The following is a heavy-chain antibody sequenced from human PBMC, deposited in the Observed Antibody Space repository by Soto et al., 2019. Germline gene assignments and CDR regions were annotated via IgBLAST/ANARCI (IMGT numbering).Heavy chain of an antibody. CDR1: VGSVSSGSYY. CDR2: IYYSGST. J-gene: IGHJ6*01. D-gene: IGHD3-3*01. V-gene: IGHV4-61*01. Sequence: PSETLSLTCTFSVGSVSSGSYYCSWIRQPPWKGLEWIGYIYYSGSTNYNPSLKSRVTISVDTSKNQFSLKLSSVTAADTAVYYCERDSRHPNTIFGVVISPIPYYYGMEVWGQGTTVIVS. CDR3: ERDSRHPNTIFGVVISPIPYYYGMEV.